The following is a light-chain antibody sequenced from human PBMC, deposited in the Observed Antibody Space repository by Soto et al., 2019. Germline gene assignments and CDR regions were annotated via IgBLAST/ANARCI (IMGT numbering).Light chain of an antibody. Sequence: EIVMTQSPATLSVSPGERATLSCRASQSVNSNLAWYQQKPGHSPRLLIYGASTRVTGIPARFSGSGSGTEFTLTISSLQSEDFAIYYCQQHNSWPPVFDQGTKLEIK. CDR1: QSVNSN. CDR3: QQHNSWPPV. V-gene: IGKV3-15*01. J-gene: IGKJ2*01. CDR2: GAS.